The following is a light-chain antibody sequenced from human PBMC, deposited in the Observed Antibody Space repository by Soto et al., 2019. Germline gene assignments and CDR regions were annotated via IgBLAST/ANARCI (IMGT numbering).Light chain of an antibody. CDR1: QSVSSTY. V-gene: IGKV3-20*01. CDR2: GAS. J-gene: IGKJ2*01. Sequence: EIVLTQSPGTLSLSPGERATLSCRASQSVSSTYLAWYHHKPGQAPRLLIYGASSRAAGIPDRFSGSGSGTDFTLTISRLEPEDFAVYYCHHYGSSRQTFGQGTKVEIK. CDR3: HHYGSSRQT.